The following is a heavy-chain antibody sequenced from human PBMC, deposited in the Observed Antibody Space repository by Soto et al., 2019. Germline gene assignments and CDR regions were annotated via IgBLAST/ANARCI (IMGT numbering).Heavy chain of an antibody. Sequence: PSETLSLTCTVSGGSISSSSSYCGWIRQPPGKGLEWIGSIYYSVSTYYNPSLKSRVTISVYTSKNQFCLKLSSVTAADTAVYYCARRPRASSSSGLDYWGQGTPVTVSS. CDR1: GGSISSSSSY. J-gene: IGHJ4*02. CDR2: IYYSVST. D-gene: IGHD6-6*01. CDR3: ARRPRASSSSGLDY. V-gene: IGHV4-39*01.